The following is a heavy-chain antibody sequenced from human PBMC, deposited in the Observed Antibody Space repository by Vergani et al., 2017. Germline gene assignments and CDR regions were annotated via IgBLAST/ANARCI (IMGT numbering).Heavy chain of an antibody. CDR3: ANQYFVSGNYLFDY. CDR2: ISGSGVSA. V-gene: IGHV3-23*01. J-gene: IGHJ4*02. D-gene: IGHD3-10*01. CDR1: EFTFSNYA. Sequence: EVQLLESGGGLVQPGGSLRLFCAASEFTFSNYAMNWVRQAPGKGLEWVSGISGSGVSAYYTDSVKGRVTISRDNSKNMLFLQMNNLRTEDTAIYYCANQYFVSGNYLFDYWGQGTLVTVSS.